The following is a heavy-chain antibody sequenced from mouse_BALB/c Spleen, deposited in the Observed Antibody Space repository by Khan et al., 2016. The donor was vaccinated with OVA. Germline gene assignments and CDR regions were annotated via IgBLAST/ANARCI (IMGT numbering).Heavy chain of an antibody. D-gene: IGHD2-10*01. CDR3: ARAYYGNYREAMDY. CDR2: IWGDGST. CDR1: GFSLTGYG. Sequence: QVQLKQSGPGLVAPSQSLSITCTVSGFSLTGYGVSWVRQPPGKGLEWLGMIWGDGSTDYNSALKSRLSISKDNSKSQVFLKMNSLQTDDTAKYYGARAYYGNYREAMDYWGQGTSVTVSS. J-gene: IGHJ4*01. V-gene: IGHV2-6-7*01.